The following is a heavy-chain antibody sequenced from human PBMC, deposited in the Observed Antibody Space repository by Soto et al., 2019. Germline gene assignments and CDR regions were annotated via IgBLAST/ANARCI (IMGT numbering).Heavy chain of an antibody. D-gene: IGHD1-26*01. J-gene: IGHJ5*02. CDR2: ISGSGFKK. CDR3: AKNQGVELVPLATVDWFDP. Sequence: PGGSLRLSCAASGFIFENFGMSWVRQAPGKGLEWISSISGSGFKKYYADSVKGRFTTSRDNSKSTVCLELNNLSAEDTAVYHCAKNQGVELVPLATVDWFDPWGQGSVVTVSS. CDR1: GFIFENFG. V-gene: IGHV3-23*01.